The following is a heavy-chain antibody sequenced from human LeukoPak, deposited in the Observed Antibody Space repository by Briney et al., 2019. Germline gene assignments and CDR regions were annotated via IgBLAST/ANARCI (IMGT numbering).Heavy chain of an antibody. CDR3: AKENVLRFLEWPSWYFDY. J-gene: IGHJ4*02. CDR1: GGTFSSYA. V-gene: IGHV1-69*06. D-gene: IGHD3-3*01. CDR2: IIPIFGTA. Sequence: ASVKVSCKASGGTFSSYAIRWVRQAPGQGLEWMGGIIPIFGTANYAQKFQGRVTITADKSTSTAYMELSSLRSDDTAVYYCAKENVLRFLEWPSWYFDYWGQGTLVTVSS.